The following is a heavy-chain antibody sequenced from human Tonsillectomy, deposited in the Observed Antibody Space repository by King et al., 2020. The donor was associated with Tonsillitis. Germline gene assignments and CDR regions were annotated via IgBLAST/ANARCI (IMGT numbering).Heavy chain of an antibody. V-gene: IGHV3-11*01. CDR3: ARDFFHAFDI. Sequence: VQLVESGGGLVKPGGSLRLSCAASGFTFSDYYMSWIRQAPGKGLEWLSYISDSGSPKYYADSVKGRLTISRDNAKNSLYLQMNNLRAEDTAVYYCARDFFHAFDIWGQGTMVTVSS. CDR2: ISDSGSPK. CDR1: GFTFSDYY. D-gene: IGHD3-3*01. J-gene: IGHJ3*02.